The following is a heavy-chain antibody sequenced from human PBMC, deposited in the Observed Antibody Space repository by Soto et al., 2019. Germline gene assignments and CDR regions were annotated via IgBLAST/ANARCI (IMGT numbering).Heavy chain of an antibody. Sequence: PGGSLRLSCEASGFTFSSYAMSGVRQAPGKGLEWVSAISGSGGSTYHADSVKGRFTISRDNSKNTLYLQMNSLRAEDTAVYYCAKGSASARPYYFDYWGQGTLVTVSS. CDR1: GFTFSSYA. D-gene: IGHD6-6*01. CDR2: ISGSGGST. V-gene: IGHV3-23*01. J-gene: IGHJ4*02. CDR3: AKGSASARPYYFDY.